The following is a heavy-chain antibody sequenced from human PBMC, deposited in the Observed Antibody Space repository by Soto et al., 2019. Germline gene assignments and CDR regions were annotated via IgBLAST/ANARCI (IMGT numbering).Heavy chain of an antibody. CDR2: IYYSGST. V-gene: IGHV4-31*03. D-gene: IGHD3-10*01. Sequence: QVQLQESGPGLVKPSQTLSLTCTVSGGSISSGGYYWSWIRQHPGKGLEWIGYIYYSGSTYYIPSLKSRVTISVDTSKNQFSLKLSSVTAADTAVYYCARDNPLYGSGTYGMDVWGQGTTVTVSS. CDR3: ARDNPLYGSGTYGMDV. J-gene: IGHJ6*02. CDR1: GGSISSGGYY.